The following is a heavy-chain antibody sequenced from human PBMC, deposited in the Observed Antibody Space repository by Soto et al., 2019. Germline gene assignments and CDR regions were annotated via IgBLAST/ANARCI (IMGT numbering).Heavy chain of an antibody. D-gene: IGHD2-21*01. CDR2: TYYRSRWYN. Sequence: PSETLSLTCAISGDSASANSASWNWVRPSPSGGLEWLGRTYYRSRWYNDYAVSVRSRIAINPGTSENQFSLHLNSVTPEDPAVYYWAGPPSLLWYYMDVRGKGTTATVSS. J-gene: IGHJ6*03. V-gene: IGHV6-1*01. CDR3: AGPPSLLWYYMDV. CDR1: GDSASANSAS.